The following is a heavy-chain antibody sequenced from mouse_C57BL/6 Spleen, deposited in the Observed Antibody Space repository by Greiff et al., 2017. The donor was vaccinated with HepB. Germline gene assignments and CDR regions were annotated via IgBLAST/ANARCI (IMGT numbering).Heavy chain of an antibody. CDR1: GYAFSSSW. D-gene: IGHD2-3*01. J-gene: IGHJ2*01. CDR3: ARWSDGYLDY. V-gene: IGHV1-82*01. CDR2: IYPGDGDT. Sequence: VQLQQSGPELVKPGASVKISCKASGYAFSSSWMNWVKQRPGKGLEWIGRIYPGDGDTNYNGKFKGKATLTADKSSSTAYMQLSSLTSEDSAVYFCARWSDGYLDYWGQGTTLTVSS.